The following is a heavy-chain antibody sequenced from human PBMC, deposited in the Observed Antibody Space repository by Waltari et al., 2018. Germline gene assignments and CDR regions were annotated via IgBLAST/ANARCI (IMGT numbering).Heavy chain of an antibody. CDR2: ISYDGSNK. CDR3: ARDRDYILWV. D-gene: IGHD4-4*01. CDR1: GFTFSSYA. V-gene: IGHV3-30-3*01. Sequence: QVQLVESGGGVVQPGRSLRLSCAASGFTFSSYAMHWVRQAPGKGLEWVAVISYDGSNKYYADSVKGRFTISRDNSKNTLYLQMNSLRAEDTAVYYCARDRDYILWVWGQGTLVTVSS. J-gene: IGHJ4*02.